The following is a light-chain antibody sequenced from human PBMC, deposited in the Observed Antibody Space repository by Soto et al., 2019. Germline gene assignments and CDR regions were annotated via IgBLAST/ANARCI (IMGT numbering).Light chain of an antibody. CDR3: CSYAGSRGLV. V-gene: IGLV2-14*01. CDR2: EVS. Sequence: QSALTQPASVSGSPGQSITISCTGTSSDVGGYNYVSWYQQLPGKAPKLLIYEVSNRPSGVSNRFSGSKSGNTASLTISGLQAEDEADYYCCSYAGSRGLVFGGGTKLTVL. CDR1: SSDVGGYNY. J-gene: IGLJ2*01.